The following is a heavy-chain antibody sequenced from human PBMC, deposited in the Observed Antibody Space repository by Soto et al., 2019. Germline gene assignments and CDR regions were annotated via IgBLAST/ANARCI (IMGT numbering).Heavy chain of an antibody. D-gene: IGHD3-16*02. Sequence: GGSLRLSCAASRFTFSSYWMHWVRQAPGKGLVWVSRINDDGKNTYYADSVKGRFTISRDNAKNTLYLQMNSLRAEDTAVYYCAREAWESYHYELDLWGQGTLVTVSS. CDR3: AREAWESYHYELDL. CDR2: INDDGKNT. CDR1: RFTFSSYW. V-gene: IGHV3-74*01. J-gene: IGHJ5*02.